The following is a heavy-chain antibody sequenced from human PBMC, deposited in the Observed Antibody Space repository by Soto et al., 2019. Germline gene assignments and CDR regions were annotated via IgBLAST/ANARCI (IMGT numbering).Heavy chain of an antibody. CDR1: GGSISSSDYW. J-gene: IGHJ4*02. V-gene: IGHV4-39*01. Sequence: QLQLQESGPGLVKPAETLSLTCSVSGGSISSSDYWWGWIRQPPGKGLEWIGSIYYTGSTYYNPSLKSRVEISVDTSKNQFSLRLSSVTAADTAVYYCARQIGRGSWSLDHWGQGILVTVSS. CDR3: ARQIGRGSWSLDH. CDR2: IYYTGST. D-gene: IGHD6-13*01.